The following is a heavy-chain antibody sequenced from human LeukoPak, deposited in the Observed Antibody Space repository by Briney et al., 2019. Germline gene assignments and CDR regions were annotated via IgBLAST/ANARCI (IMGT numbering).Heavy chain of an antibody. J-gene: IGHJ5*02. V-gene: IGHV4-30-2*03. CDR1: GGSISSGGYS. Sequence: SETLSLTCAVSGGSISSGGYSWSWIRQPPGKGLEWIGYIYYSGSTYYNPSLKSRVTISVDTSKNQFSLKLSSVTAADTAVYYCARHNVEMATITSYWFDPWGQGTLVTVSS. D-gene: IGHD5-24*01. CDR2: IYYSGST. CDR3: ARHNVEMATITSYWFDP.